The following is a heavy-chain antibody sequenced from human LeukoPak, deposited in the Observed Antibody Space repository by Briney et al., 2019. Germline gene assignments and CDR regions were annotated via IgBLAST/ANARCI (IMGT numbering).Heavy chain of an antibody. CDR3: ARDSRTFKVGYFDY. J-gene: IGHJ4*02. CDR2: ISGSGGST. Sequence: SGGSLRLSCAASGFSFSSYAMSWVRQAPGKGLEWVSGISGSGGSTYYADSVKGRFTISRDNSKNTLYLQMNSLRAEDTAVYYCARDSRTFKVGYFDYWGQGTLVTVSS. D-gene: IGHD3-16*01. CDR1: GFSFSSYA. V-gene: IGHV3-23*01.